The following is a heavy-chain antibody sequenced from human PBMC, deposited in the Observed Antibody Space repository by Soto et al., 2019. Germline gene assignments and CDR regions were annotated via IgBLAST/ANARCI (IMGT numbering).Heavy chain of an antibody. CDR2: ISAHTGNT. CDR1: GYTFTGYG. V-gene: IGHV1-18*01. CDR3: ARCSGDYGDYGLSLVY. D-gene: IGHD4-17*01. J-gene: IGHJ4*02. Sequence: VQLVQSGAEVKKPGASVKVACKASGYTFTGYGIAWVRQAPGQGLEWMGLISAHTGNTLFAQNFQGRLTMTTDTSTRTAYMERRSLTSDDTAVYYCARCSGDYGDYGLSLVYWGQGTLVAVSS.